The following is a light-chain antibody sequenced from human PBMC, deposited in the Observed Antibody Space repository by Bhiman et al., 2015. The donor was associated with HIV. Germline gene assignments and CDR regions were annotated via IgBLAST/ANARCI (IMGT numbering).Light chain of an antibody. CDR1: KLGDKD. J-gene: IGLJ1*01. V-gene: IGLV3-1*01. CDR3: QAWDTTGV. CDR2: QNT. Sequence: SYELTQPPSVSVSPGQTASIRCSGNKLGDKDVCWYQQKPGQPPVVVIFQNTKRPSWIPERFSGSNSGNTATLTISGTQAMDEADYYCQAWDTTGVFGTGTRVTVL.